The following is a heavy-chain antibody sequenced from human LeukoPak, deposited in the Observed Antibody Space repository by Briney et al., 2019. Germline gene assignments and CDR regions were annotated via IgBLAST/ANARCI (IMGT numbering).Heavy chain of an antibody. J-gene: IGHJ4*02. CDR3: ARSVQLSPFDY. CDR1: GFSFSSYT. V-gene: IGHV3-21*06. CDR2: ISSSSEDI. Sequence: GGSLRLSCVASGFSFSSYTMSWVRQAPEKGPEWVSSISSSSEDIYYADSVKGRFTISRDNAEHSLSLQMNSLRAEDAAAYYCARSVQLSPFDYWGQGTLVTVSS. D-gene: IGHD5-24*01.